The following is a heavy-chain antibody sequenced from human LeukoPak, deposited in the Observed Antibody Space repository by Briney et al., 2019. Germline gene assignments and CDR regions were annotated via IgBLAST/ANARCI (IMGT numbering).Heavy chain of an antibody. J-gene: IGHJ4*02. CDR3: ARALERYYYDSSGYYAHFDY. CDR2: INHSGHT. Sequence: SETLSLTCAVYGGSFSGYYWSWIRQPLGKGLEWIGEINHSGHTKYPPPIKSRVPISGDTSKNQFSLKLRSVTAADTAVYYCARALERYYYDSSGYYAHFDYWGQGTLVTVSS. D-gene: IGHD3-22*01. V-gene: IGHV4-34*01. CDR1: GGSFSGYY.